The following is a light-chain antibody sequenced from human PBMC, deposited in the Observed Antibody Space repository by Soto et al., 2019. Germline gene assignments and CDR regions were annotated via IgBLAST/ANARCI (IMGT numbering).Light chain of an antibody. J-gene: IGKJ1*01. CDR3: QQYNNWWT. V-gene: IGKV3-15*01. Sequence: EIVMTQSPATLSVSPGERATLSCRASQSVSSNLAWYQQKPGPVPMVLIYGASTRATGIPARFSGSGSGTEFTLTISSLQSEEFAVYYCQQYNNWWTFGQGTKVEIK. CDR1: QSVSSN. CDR2: GAS.